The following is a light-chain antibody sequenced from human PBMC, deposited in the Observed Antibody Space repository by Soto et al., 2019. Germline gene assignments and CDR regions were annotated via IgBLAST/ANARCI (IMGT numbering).Light chain of an antibody. CDR1: SSDVGGYNS. CDR2: EVS. Sequence: QSALTQPASVSGSPGQSITISCTGTSSDVGGYNSVSWYQQHPGKAPKLMIYEVSSRPSGVSNRFSGSKSGNTASLTISGLQAEDEADYYCSSFTSSTTSVFGTGTKVTVL. V-gene: IGLV2-14*01. J-gene: IGLJ1*01. CDR3: SSFTSSTTSV.